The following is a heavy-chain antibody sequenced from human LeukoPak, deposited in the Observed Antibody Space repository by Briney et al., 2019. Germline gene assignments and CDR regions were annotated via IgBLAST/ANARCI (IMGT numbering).Heavy chain of an antibody. V-gene: IGHV5-10-1*01. CDR3: VRLRDGSLDY. CDR1: GYNFTSHW. CDR2: LDPSDSYT. Sequence: AGESLKISCKGSGYNFTSHWISGMRQMPGKGLEWMGRLDPSDSYTNYSPSFQGHVTISADKSISTVYLQWSSLKASDTAMYYCVRLRDGSLDYWGQGTLVTVSS. J-gene: IGHJ4*02.